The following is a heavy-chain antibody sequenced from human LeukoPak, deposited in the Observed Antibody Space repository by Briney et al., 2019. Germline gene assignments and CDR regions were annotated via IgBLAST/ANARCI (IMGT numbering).Heavy chain of an antibody. CDR2: FDPEDGET. D-gene: IGHD3-10*01. CDR3: ATRERYYGSGSTFDY. CDR1: GYTLTELS. V-gene: IGHV1-24*01. Sequence: GASVKVSCKVSGYTLTELSMHWVRQAPGKGLEWMGGFDPEDGETIYAQKFQGRVTRTEDTSTDTAYMELSSLRSEDTAVYYCATRERYYGSGSTFDYWGQGTLVTVSS. J-gene: IGHJ4*02.